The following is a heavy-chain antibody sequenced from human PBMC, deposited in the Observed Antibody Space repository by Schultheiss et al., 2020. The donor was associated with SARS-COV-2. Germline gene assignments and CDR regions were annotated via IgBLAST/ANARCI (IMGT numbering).Heavy chain of an antibody. J-gene: IGHJ6*02. CDR3: ARDSGRNGVVTAFYYYYGMDV. CDR2: ISYDGSNK. CDR1: GFTFSSYA. Sequence: GGSLRLSCAASGFTFSSYAMHWVRQAPGKGLEWVAVISYDGSNKYYADSVKGRFTISRDNSKNTLYLQMNSLRAEDTAVYYCARDSGRNGVVTAFYYYYGMDVWAKGPRSPSP. D-gene: IGHD3-3*01. V-gene: IGHV3-30*01.